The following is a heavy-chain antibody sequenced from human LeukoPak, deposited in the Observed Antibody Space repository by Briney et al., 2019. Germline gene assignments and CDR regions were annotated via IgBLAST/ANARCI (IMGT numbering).Heavy chain of an antibody. D-gene: IGHD6-13*01. V-gene: IGHV3-30*18. CDR2: ILYDGNDK. J-gene: IGHJ4*02. CDR1: GFTFSSYG. Sequence: GRSLRLSCAASGFTFSSYGIHWVRQAPGKGLEWVAVILYDGNDKYYRDSVKGRFTISRDNSKNMVYLEMNSLRIEDTAVYFCAKDSIWYSSKWNYFDYWGQGTLVTVAS. CDR3: AKDSIWYSSKWNYFDY.